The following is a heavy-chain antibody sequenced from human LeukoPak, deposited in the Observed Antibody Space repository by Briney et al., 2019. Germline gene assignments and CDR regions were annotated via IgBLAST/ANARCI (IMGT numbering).Heavy chain of an antibody. J-gene: IGHJ4*02. D-gene: IGHD3-10*01. CDR2: ISGSGGST. CDR1: GFTFSSYG. CDR3: AKDSLWFGDRQFNDY. Sequence: GGSLRLSCAASGFTFSSYGMSWVRQAPGKGLEWVSAISGSGGSTYYADSVKGRLTISRDNSKNTLYLQMNSLRAEDTAVYYCAKDSLWFGDRQFNDYWGQGTLVTVSS. V-gene: IGHV3-23*01.